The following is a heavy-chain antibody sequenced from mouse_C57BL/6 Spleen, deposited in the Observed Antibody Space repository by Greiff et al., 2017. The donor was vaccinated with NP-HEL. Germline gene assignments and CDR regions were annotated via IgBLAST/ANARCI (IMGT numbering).Heavy chain of an antibody. CDR2: INPNNGGT. CDR3: ARQITTVVAPYFDY. Sequence: VQLQQSGPELVKPGASVKMSCKASGYTFTDYNMHWVKQSHGKSLEWIGYINPNNGGTSYNQKFKGKATLTVNKSSSTAYMELRRLTSEDSAVYYCARQITTVVAPYFDYWGQGTTLTVSS. CDR1: GYTFTDYN. J-gene: IGHJ2*01. D-gene: IGHD1-1*01. V-gene: IGHV1-22*01.